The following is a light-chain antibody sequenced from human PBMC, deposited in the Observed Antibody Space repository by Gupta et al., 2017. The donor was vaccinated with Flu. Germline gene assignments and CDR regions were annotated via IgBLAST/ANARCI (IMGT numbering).Light chain of an antibody. CDR1: RSNIGVNS. Sequence: QPALTQTPSVSAAPAQKVTSSCHGSRSNIGVNSVSWYQHLPGTAPKLLMYEHDQRPSGIPDRFSGSKSGTSATLVISGLQTGDDAEYYCGTWGSGLESGLFGGGTKLTVL. CDR3: GTWGSGLESGL. V-gene: IGLV1-51*02. CDR2: EHD. J-gene: IGLJ3*02.